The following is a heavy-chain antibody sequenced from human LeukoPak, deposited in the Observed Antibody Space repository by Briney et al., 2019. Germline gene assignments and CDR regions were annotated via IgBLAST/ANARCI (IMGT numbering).Heavy chain of an antibody. D-gene: IGHD2-15*01. Sequence: SETLSLTCTVSGGSISSGSYYWSWIRQPAGKGLEWIGRIYTSGSTNYNPSLKSRVTISVDTSKNQFSLKLSSVTAADTAVYYCARDVVRWFDPWGQGTLVTVSS. J-gene: IGHJ5*02. V-gene: IGHV4-61*02. CDR2: IYTSGST. CDR3: ARDVVRWFDP. CDR1: GGSISSGSYY.